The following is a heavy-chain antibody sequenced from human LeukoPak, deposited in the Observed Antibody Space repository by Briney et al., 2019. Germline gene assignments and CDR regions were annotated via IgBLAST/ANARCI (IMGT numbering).Heavy chain of an antibody. D-gene: IGHD4-17*01. J-gene: IGHJ4*02. Sequence: GGSLRLSCAASGFTFSDYYMTWIRQAPGKGLEWISYISGSGTTIYYADSMKGRFTISRDSAKNSLFLQMDSLRADDTAVYYCARVRTTDYFDYWGQGTLVTVSS. V-gene: IGHV3-11*01. CDR2: ISGSGTTI. CDR3: ARVRTTDYFDY. CDR1: GFTFSDYY.